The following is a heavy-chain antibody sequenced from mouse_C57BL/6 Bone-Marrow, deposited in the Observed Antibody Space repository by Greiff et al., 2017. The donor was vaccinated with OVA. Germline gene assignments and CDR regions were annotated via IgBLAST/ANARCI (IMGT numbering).Heavy chain of an antibody. D-gene: IGHD2-3*01. CDR2: INPGSGGT. J-gene: IGHJ3*01. CDR1: GYAFTNYL. CDR3: ARGGYYLAWFAY. V-gene: IGHV1-54*01. Sequence: QVQLQQSGAELVRPGTSVKVSCKASGYAFTNYLIEWVKQRPGQGLEWIGVINPGSGGTNYNEQFKGKATLTADKSSSTAYMQLSSLTSEDSAVYFWARGGYYLAWFAYWGQGTLVTVSA.